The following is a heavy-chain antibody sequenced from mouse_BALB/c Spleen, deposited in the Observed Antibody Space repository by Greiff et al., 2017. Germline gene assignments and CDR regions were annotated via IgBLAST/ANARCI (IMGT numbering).Heavy chain of an antibody. CDR1: GFTFSSYT. D-gene: IGHD1-1*01. V-gene: IGHV5-6-4*01. CDR2: ISSGGSYT. J-gene: IGHJ2*01. Sequence: EVQLVESGGGLVKPGGSLKLSCAASGFTFSSYTMSWVRQTPEKRLEWVATISSGGSYTYYPDSVKGRFTISRDNAKNTLYLQMSSLKSEDTAMYYCTRDGLRESYYFDYWGQGTTLTVSS. CDR3: TRDGLRESYYFDY.